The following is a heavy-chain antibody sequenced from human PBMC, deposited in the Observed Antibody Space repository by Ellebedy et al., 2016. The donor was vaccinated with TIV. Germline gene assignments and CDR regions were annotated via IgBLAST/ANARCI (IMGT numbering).Heavy chain of an antibody. Sequence: PGGSLTLSCAVSAFTFSLYYLTWVRQSPGKGMEGVANLDQTGGAKSYVDSVKSRFTISKDNAKNSLFLQMNSLRVEDTAVYYCTRETPNRPFDIWGQGAMVTVSS. J-gene: IGHJ3*02. V-gene: IGHV3-7*01. D-gene: IGHD1-14*01. CDR1: AFTFSLYY. CDR3: TRETPNRPFDI. CDR2: LDQTGGAK.